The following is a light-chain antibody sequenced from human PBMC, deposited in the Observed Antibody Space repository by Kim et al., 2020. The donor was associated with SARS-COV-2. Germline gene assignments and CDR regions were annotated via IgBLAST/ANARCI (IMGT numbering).Light chain of an antibody. Sequence: APRNTATLPCVGKNLGSKYVNWYQQTPGQAPVLVISYDSGRPSRIPARFSGSKSGNPATLTINRVEDGDEAGYYCQMWDTSGDYGMFGGGTKLSVL. CDR1: NLGSKY. J-gene: IGLJ3*02. CDR2: YDS. V-gene: IGLV3-21*04. CDR3: QMWDTSGDYGM.